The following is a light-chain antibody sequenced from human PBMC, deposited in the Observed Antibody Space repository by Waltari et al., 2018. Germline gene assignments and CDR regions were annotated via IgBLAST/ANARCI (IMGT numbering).Light chain of an antibody. Sequence: QSALTQPASVSGSPGQSITISCTGPSRDVGGSNYASWYQQHPGKAPKLMIYEVSNRPSGVSNRFSGSKSGNTASLTISGLQAEDEADYYCSSYTSSSTVVFGGGTKLTVL. CDR2: EVS. CDR3: SSYTSSSTVV. J-gene: IGLJ2*01. V-gene: IGLV2-14*01. CDR1: SRDVGGSNY.